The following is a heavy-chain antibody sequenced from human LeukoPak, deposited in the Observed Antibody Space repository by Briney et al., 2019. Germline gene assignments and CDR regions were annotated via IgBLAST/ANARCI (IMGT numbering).Heavy chain of an antibody. CDR3: ARDRGWFGPHWFDP. Sequence: PGGSLRLSCAASGFTFDDYGLSWVRQAPGKGLEWVSGLNWNGVSKGYADSVKGRFTISRDNAKNSLYLQMSSLRAEDTALYYCARDRGWFGPHWFDPWGQGTLVTVSS. CDR2: LNWNGVSK. D-gene: IGHD3-10*01. J-gene: IGHJ5*02. V-gene: IGHV3-20*04. CDR1: GFTFDDYG.